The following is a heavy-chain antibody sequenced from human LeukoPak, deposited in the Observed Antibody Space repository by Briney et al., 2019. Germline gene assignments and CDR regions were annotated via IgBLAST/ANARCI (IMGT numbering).Heavy chain of an antibody. J-gene: IGHJ4*02. CDR1: GFTFSSYW. Sequence: GGSLRLSCAASGFTFSSYWMSWVRQAPGRGLEWVANIKQDGSEKYYVDSVKGRFTISRDSAKNSLYMQMNSLRAEDTAVYYCGRSAAAGFFDYWGQGTLVTVSS. V-gene: IGHV3-7*03. CDR2: IKQDGSEK. CDR3: GRSAAAGFFDY. D-gene: IGHD6-13*01.